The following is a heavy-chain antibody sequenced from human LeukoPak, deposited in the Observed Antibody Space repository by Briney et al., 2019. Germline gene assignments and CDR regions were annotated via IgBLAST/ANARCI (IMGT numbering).Heavy chain of an antibody. V-gene: IGHV1-69*04. D-gene: IGHD5-18*01. CDR1: GGTFSSYA. CDR3: ARDVVDTAMVLVDPRNYYFDC. Sequence: SVKVSCKASGGTFSSYAISWVRQAPGQGLEWMGRIIPILGIANYAQKFQGRVTITADKSTSTAYMELSSLRSEDTAVYYCARDVVDTAMVLVDPRNYYFDCWGQGTLVTVSS. J-gene: IGHJ4*02. CDR2: IIPILGIA.